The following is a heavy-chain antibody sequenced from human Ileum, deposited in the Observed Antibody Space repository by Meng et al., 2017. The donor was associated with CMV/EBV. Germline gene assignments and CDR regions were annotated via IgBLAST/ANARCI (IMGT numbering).Heavy chain of an antibody. J-gene: IGHJ4*02. V-gene: IGHV3-74*01. Sequence: CAASGFTFSSYWMHWVRQAPGKGLVWVSRIDNDGSRTTYADSVKGRFTISRDNAKNTLYLQMNSLRADDTAVYFCARGLGSGSYGLGYWGQGTLVTVSS. D-gene: IGHD1-26*01. CDR1: GFTFSSYW. CDR2: IDNDGSRT. CDR3: ARGLGSGSYGLGY.